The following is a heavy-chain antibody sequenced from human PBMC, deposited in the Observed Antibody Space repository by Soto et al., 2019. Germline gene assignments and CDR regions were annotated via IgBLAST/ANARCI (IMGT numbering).Heavy chain of an antibody. CDR2: INHSGST. Sequence: PSETLSLTCAVYGGSFSGYYWSWIRQPPGKGLEWIGEINHSGSTNYNPSLKSRVTISVDTSKNQFSLKLSSVTAADTAVYYCGRGAARSIGYYYYYYGMDVWGQGTTVTVS. D-gene: IGHD2-15*01. CDR1: GGSFSGYY. J-gene: IGHJ6*02. V-gene: IGHV4-34*01. CDR3: GRGAARSIGYYYYYYGMDV.